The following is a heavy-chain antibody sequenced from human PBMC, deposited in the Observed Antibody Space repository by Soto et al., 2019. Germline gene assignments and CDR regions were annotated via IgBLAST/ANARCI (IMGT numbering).Heavy chain of an antibody. Sequence: QVQLQESGPGLVKPSQTLSLTCTVSGGSISSGGYYWSWIRQHPGKGLEWLGYIYYSGSTYYNPSLKSRVTISVDTSKNQFSLKLSSVTAADTAVYYCARAGVEMATLILFDYWGQGTLVTVSS. J-gene: IGHJ4*02. V-gene: IGHV4-31*03. CDR3: ARAGVEMATLILFDY. CDR1: GGSISSGGYY. D-gene: IGHD2-21*01. CDR2: IYYSGST.